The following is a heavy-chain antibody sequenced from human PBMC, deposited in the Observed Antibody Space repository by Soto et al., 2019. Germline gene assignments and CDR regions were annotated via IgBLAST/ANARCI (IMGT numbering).Heavy chain of an antibody. V-gene: IGHV3-30-3*02. CDR3: AKENSSSWPLLTD. J-gene: IGHJ4*02. Sequence: GGSLRLSCAASGFTFSSYAMHWVRQAPGKGLEWVAVISYDGSNKYYADSVKGRFTISRDNSKNTLYLQMNSLRAEDTAVYYWAKENSSSWPLLTDWGQGTLVTVSS. CDR1: GFTFSSYA. D-gene: IGHD6-13*01. CDR2: ISYDGSNK.